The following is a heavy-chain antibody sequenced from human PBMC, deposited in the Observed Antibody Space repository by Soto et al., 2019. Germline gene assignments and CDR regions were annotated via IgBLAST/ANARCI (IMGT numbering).Heavy chain of an antibody. J-gene: IGHJ6*03. CDR2: IWYDGSNK. V-gene: IGHV3-33*08. D-gene: IGHD6-13*01. CDR1: GFTFSSYG. CDR3: ARDGIAAAGTILGYYYYYMDV. Sequence: GGSLRLSCAASGFTFSSYGMHWVRQAPGKGLEWVAVIWYDGSNKYYADSVKGRFTISRDNSKNTLYLQMNSLRAEDTAVYYCARDGIAAAGTILGYYYYYMDVWGKGTTVTVSS.